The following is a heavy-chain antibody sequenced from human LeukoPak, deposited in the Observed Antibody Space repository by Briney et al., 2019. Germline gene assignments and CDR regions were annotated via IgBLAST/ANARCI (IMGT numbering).Heavy chain of an antibody. CDR1: GVSITSYY. D-gene: IGHD2-15*01. CDR2: SHHTGAA. Sequence: PSETLSLTCTVSGVSITSYYWNWMLQSPGKGLEWIGYSHHTGAAHYNPSLRSRVTISVDTSKNQFSLKLTSVSAADTAVYYCARWGEGGGYVVHAFDVWGLGSMVTVSS. V-gene: IGHV4-59*01. J-gene: IGHJ3*01. CDR3: ARWGEGGGYVVHAFDV.